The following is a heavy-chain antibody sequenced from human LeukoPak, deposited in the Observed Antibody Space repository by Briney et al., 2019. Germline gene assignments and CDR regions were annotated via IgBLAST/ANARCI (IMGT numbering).Heavy chain of an antibody. CDR3: ARWSTSTRWFDP. J-gene: IGHJ5*02. V-gene: IGHV4-59*01. CDR2: IYYSGST. Sequence: SETLSLTCAVSGGSISSYYWSWIRQPPGKGLEWIGYIYYSGSTNYNPSLKSRVTISVDTSKNQFSLKLSSVTAADTAVYYCARWSTSTRWFDPWGQGTLVTVSS. D-gene: IGHD1-26*01. CDR1: GGSISSYY.